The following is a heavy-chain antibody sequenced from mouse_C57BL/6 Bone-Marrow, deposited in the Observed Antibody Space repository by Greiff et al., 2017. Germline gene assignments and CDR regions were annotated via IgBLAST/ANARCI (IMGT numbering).Heavy chain of an antibody. CDR2: IDPANGNT. Sequence: EVQLVASVAELVRPGASVKLSCTASGFTIKNTYMHWVKPTPEQGLEWIGRIDPANGNTKYAPKFQGKATITADTSSNTAYLQLSSLTSEYTAIYYCARKWFAYWGQGTLGTVSA. J-gene: IGHJ3*01. CDR3: ARKWFAY. V-gene: IGHV14-3*01. CDR1: GFTIKNTY.